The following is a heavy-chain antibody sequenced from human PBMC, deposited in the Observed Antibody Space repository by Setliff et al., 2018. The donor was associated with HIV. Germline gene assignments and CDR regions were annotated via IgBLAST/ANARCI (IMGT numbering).Heavy chain of an antibody. CDR2: INHSGST. CDR3: ARGLSSPFATGL. V-gene: IGHV4-34*01. J-gene: IGHJ4*02. D-gene: IGHD6-13*01. Sequence: SETMSLTCAVYGGSLSGYYWSWIRQPPGKGLEWIGEINHSGSTNYNPSLKSRVTISVDTSKNQFSLKLTSVTSADTAVYFCARGLSSPFATGLWGQGTLVTVSS. CDR1: GGSLSGYY.